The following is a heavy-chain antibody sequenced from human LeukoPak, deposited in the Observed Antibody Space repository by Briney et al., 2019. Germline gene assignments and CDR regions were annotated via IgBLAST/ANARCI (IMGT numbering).Heavy chain of an antibody. D-gene: IGHD5-24*01. CDR2: IYYSGNT. V-gene: IGHV4-59*01. CDR1: GGSISSYY. CDR3: ARVDWVDGYSFDY. J-gene: IGHJ4*02. Sequence: SETLSLTCTVSGGSISSYYWSWIRQPPGKGLEWIGYIYYSGNTNYNPSLKSRVTISIDTSKNQLSLRLSSVTAADTAVYYCARVDWVDGYSFDYWGQGTLVTVSS.